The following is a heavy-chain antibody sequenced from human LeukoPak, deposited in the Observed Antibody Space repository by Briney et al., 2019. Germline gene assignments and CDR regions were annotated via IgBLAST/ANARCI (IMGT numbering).Heavy chain of an antibody. Sequence: ASVKVSCKASGYTFTSYDINWVRQATGQGLEWMGIINPSGGSTSYAQKFQGRVTMARDTSTSTVYMELSSLRSEDTAVYYCARDFSGGSCYWGQGTLVTVSS. CDR2: INPSGGST. J-gene: IGHJ4*02. D-gene: IGHD2-15*01. CDR1: GYTFTSYD. CDR3: ARDFSGGSCY. V-gene: IGHV1-46*01.